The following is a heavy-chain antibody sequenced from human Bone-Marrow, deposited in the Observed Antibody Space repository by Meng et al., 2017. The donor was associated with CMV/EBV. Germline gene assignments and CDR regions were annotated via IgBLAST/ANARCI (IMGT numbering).Heavy chain of an antibody. CDR3: AKAGITMVRGVTGYGMDV. D-gene: IGHD3-10*01. J-gene: IGHJ6*02. Sequence: GESLKICCAASGFTVSSNYMSWVRQAPGKGLEWVSVSYSGGSTYYADSVKGRFTISRDNSKNTLYLQMNSLRAEDTAVYYCAKAGITMVRGVTGYGMDVWGQGTMVTVSS. V-gene: IGHV3-53*01. CDR1: GFTVSSNY. CDR2: SYSGGST.